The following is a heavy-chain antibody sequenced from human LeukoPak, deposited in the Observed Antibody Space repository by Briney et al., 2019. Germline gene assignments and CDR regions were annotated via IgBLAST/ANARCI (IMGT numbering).Heavy chain of an antibody. Sequence: GGSLRLSCAASGFTFSNAWMSWVRQAPGKGLEWVGRIKRKTDGGTTDYAAPVRGRFTISRDDSKNTIYLQMSSLRTEDTAIYYCTTAITVGLWHDYWGQGTLVTVSS. V-gene: IGHV3-15*01. CDR3: TTAITVGLWHDY. CDR2: IKRKTDGGTT. CDR1: GFTFSNAW. D-gene: IGHD2-21*01. J-gene: IGHJ4*02.